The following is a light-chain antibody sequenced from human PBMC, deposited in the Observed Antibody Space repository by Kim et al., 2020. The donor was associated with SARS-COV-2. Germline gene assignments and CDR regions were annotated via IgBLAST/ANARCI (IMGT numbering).Light chain of an antibody. J-gene: IGLJ2*01. V-gene: IGLV2-23*02. CDR1: SSDVGSYNL. CDR2: EVS. CDR3: CSYAGSSTFV. Sequence: QSALTQSASVSGSPGQSITISCTGTSSDVGSYNLVSWYQQHPGKAPKLMIYEVSKRPSGVSNRFSGSKSGNTASLTISGLQAEDEADYYCCSYAGSSTFVFGGGTQLTVL.